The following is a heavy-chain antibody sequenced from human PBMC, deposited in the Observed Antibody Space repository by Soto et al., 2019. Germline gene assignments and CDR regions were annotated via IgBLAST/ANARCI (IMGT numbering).Heavy chain of an antibody. CDR2: ISSNGGST. Sequence: PGGSLTLSCAASGFPFSSYAMHWVRQAPGKGLEYVSAISSNGGSTYYADSVKGRFTISRDNSKNTLYLQMNSLRTEDTAVYYCFKEKRGYSYGEHWGQGTLVTVSS. V-gene: IGHV3-64D*06. D-gene: IGHD5-18*01. CDR1: GFPFSSYA. J-gene: IGHJ4*02. CDR3: FKEKRGYSYGEH.